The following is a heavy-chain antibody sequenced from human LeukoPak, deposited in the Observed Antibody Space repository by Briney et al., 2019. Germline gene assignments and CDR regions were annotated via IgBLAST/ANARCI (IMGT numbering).Heavy chain of an antibody. J-gene: IGHJ5*02. CDR1: GGTFISYA. V-gene: IGHV1-69*17. CDR2: IIPIFGIA. D-gene: IGHD4-17*01. Sequence: SVKVSCKASGGTFISYAISWVRQAPGQGLEWMGGIIPIFGIANYAQKFQGRVTITADKSTSTAYMELSSLRSEDTAVYYCAMLAAVGDYLNEWFDPWGQGTLVTVSS. CDR3: AMLAAVGDYLNEWFDP.